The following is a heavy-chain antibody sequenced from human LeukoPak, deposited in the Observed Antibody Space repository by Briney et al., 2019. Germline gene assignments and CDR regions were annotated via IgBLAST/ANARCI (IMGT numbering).Heavy chain of an antibody. V-gene: IGHV3-30*09. Sequence: GGSLRLSCAASGFTFRSYAMHWVRQAPGKGLEWVAVISYDGSYERYADSVKGRFAISRDNSKNTLYLQMNSLRIEDTAVYYCARDKTGDWGQGTLLTVSS. CDR1: GFTFRSYA. CDR3: ARDKTGD. CDR2: ISYDGSYE. J-gene: IGHJ4*02. D-gene: IGHD3-10*01.